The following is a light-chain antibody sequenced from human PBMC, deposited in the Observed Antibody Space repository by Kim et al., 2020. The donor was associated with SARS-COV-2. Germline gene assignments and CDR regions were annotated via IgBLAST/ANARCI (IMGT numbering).Light chain of an antibody. CDR3: QQCKSAPWT. V-gene: IGKV1-27*01. Sequence: ASVGDIVTITCRASQGISNYLAWYQQKPGKVPKLLIYAASALQSGVPSRFSGSGSGTDFTLTITSLQPEDVAAYYCQQCKSAPWTFGQGTKVDIK. CDR1: QGISNY. CDR2: AAS. J-gene: IGKJ1*01.